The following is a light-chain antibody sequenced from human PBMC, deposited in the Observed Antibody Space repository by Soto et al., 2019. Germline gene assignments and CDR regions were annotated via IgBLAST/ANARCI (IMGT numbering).Light chain of an antibody. CDR2: DAS. CDR3: QQHSNWPPLT. CDR1: QSVSSY. J-gene: IGKJ4*01. V-gene: IGKV3-11*01. Sequence: EIVLTQSPATLSLSPGERATLSCRASQSVSSYLAWYQQKPGQAPRLLIYDASNRATGIPARFSGSGSGTDFTLTISSLEPEDFSFYYCQQHSNWPPLTFGGGTKVEIK.